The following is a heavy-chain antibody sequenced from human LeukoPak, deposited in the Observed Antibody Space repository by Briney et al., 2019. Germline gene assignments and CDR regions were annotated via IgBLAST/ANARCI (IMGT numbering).Heavy chain of an antibody. J-gene: IGHJ5*02. D-gene: IGHD3-9*01. CDR3: ARNYDILPGSNNWFDP. CDR2: IYYSGST. V-gene: IGHV4-59*01. CDR1: GGSISSYY. Sequence: SETLSLTCTVSGGSISSYYWSWIRQPPGKGLEWIGYIYYSGSTHYNPSLKSRVTISVDTSKNQFSLKLSSVTAADTAVYYCARNYDILPGSNNWFDPWGQGTLVIVSS.